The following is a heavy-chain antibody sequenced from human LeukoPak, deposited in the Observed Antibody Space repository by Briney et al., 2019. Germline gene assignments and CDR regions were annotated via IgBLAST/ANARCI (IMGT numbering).Heavy chain of an antibody. Sequence: GASVKVSCKASGYTFTGHYMYWVRQAPGQGLEWMGWINPNSGGTNYAQKFQDRVTMTRDTSISTAYMELSRLRSDDTAVYYCARGGSCSGGSCSYNWFDPWGQGTLVTVSS. J-gene: IGHJ5*02. D-gene: IGHD2-15*01. CDR1: GYTFTGHY. CDR2: INPNSGGT. V-gene: IGHV1-2*02. CDR3: ARGGSCSGGSCSYNWFDP.